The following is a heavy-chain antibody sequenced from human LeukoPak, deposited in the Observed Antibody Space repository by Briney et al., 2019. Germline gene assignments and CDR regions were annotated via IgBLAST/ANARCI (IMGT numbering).Heavy chain of an antibody. J-gene: IGHJ3*02. Sequence: ASVKVSCKASGYTFTYGISWVRQAPGQGLEWMGWISGYNGNTNYAQKLQGRVTMTTDTSTSTAYMELRSLRSDDTAVYYCARAQYYYDSSGSPRDGAFDIWGQGTMVTVSS. CDR1: GYTFTYG. D-gene: IGHD3-22*01. V-gene: IGHV1-18*01. CDR2: ISGYNGNT. CDR3: ARAQYYYDSSGSPRDGAFDI.